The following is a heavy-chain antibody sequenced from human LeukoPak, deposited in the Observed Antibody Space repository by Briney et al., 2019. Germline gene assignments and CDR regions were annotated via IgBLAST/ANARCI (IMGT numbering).Heavy chain of an antibody. J-gene: IGHJ4*02. V-gene: IGHV3-21*01. D-gene: IGHD4-17*01. CDR2: ISSSSSYI. CDR1: GFTFSSYS. Sequence: GGSLRLSCAASGFTFSSYSMNWVRQAPGKGLEWVSSISSSSSYIYYADSVKGRFTISRDNAKNSLYLQTNSLRAEDTAVYYCARGADYGPLRDYWGQGTLVTVSS. CDR3: ARGADYGPLRDY.